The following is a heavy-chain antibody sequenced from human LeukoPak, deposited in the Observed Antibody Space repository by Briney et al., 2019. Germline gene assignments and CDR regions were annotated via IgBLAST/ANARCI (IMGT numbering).Heavy chain of an antibody. CDR3: AKVMQDCSGGSCYSH. D-gene: IGHD2-15*01. CDR1: GFTPITYA. Sequence: ASLRLSCAASGFTPITYAMRWVRQAPGEGLGWVSAISGSGGSAYYADSVTGRFTISRDNSKNKLYLQMNSLRAEDTAVYYCAKVMQDCSGGSCYSHWGQGTLVTVSS. CDR2: ISGSGGSA. V-gene: IGHV3-23*01. J-gene: IGHJ4*02.